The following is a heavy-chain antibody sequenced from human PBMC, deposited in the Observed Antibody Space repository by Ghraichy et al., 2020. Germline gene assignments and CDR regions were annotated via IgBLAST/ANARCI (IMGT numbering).Heavy chain of an antibody. V-gene: IGHV3-21*01. D-gene: IGHD5-18*01. CDR3: ARAERGFNYGFDY. CDR1: GFTFSTSH. Sequence: GGSLRLSCAASGFTFSTSHMNWVRQAPGKGLEWVSSITSSSSFIYYADSVKGRFTISRDNAKNSLSLQMNSLKAEDTAVYYCARAERGFNYGFDYWGQGTLVTVSS. CDR2: ITSSSSFI. J-gene: IGHJ4*02.